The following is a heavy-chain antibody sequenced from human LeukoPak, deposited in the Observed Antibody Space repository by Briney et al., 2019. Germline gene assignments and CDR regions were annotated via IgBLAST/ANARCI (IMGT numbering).Heavy chain of an antibody. J-gene: IGHJ6*02. CDR3: AGYSSTSYFYYGMDL. D-gene: IGHD2-2*01. Sequence: SETLSLTCTVSGGSVSSYYWSWLRQPPGKGLECVGYIYYSGSTNYSPSPKSRATISVDTSKNQFSLNLCSVTPADTAVYYCAGYSSTSYFYYGMDLWGQGTTVTVSS. V-gene: IGHV4-59*02. CDR1: GGSVSSYY. CDR2: IYYSGST.